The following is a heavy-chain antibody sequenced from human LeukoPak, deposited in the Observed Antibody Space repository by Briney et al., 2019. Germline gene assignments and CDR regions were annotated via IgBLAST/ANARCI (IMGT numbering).Heavy chain of an antibody. D-gene: IGHD3-22*01. Sequence: GGSLRLSCAASGFTFSSYSMNWVRQAPGKGLEWVSFISSSSSYIHYADSVKGRFTISRDNAKNSLYLQMNSLRAEDTAVYYCAREGPRTEYYYDSSGSDYFDYWGQGTLVTVSS. CDR2: ISSSSSYI. V-gene: IGHV3-21*01. CDR3: AREGPRTEYYYDSSGSDYFDY. CDR1: GFTFSSYS. J-gene: IGHJ4*02.